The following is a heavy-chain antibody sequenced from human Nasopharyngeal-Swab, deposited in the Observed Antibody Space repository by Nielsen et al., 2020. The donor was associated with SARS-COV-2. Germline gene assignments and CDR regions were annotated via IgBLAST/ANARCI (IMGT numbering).Heavy chain of an antibody. CDR1: GGSFSVYY. Sequence: SETLSLTCAVYGGSFSVYYWSWIRQSPGKGLEWIGEINHSGSTNYNPSLKGRVTMSLDTSENQFSLKLTSATAADTATYYCARGSRAARLGLWGQGTLVTVSS. CDR3: ARGSRAARLGL. D-gene: IGHD6-6*01. CDR2: INHSGST. J-gene: IGHJ4*02. V-gene: IGHV4-34*01.